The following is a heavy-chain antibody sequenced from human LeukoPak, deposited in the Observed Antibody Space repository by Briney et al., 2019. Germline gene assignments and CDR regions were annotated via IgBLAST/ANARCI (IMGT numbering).Heavy chain of an antibody. J-gene: IGHJ4*02. CDR2: ISAYNGNT. Sequence: ASVEVSCKASGYTFTSYGISWVRQAPGQGLEWMGWISAYNGNTNYAQKLQGRVTMTTDTSTSTAYMELRSLRSDDTAVYYCARAAVVVIRVPFDYWGQGTLVTVSS. CDR3: ARAAVVVIRVPFDY. V-gene: IGHV1-18*01. D-gene: IGHD3-22*01. CDR1: GYTFTSYG.